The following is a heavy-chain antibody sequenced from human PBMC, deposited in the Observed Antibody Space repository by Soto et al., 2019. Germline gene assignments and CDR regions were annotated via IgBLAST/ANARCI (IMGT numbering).Heavy chain of an antibody. V-gene: IGHV3-11*05. Sequence: QVQLVESGGDLVKPGGSLRLSCAASGFTFSDYYMSWIRQAPGKGLEWVSYISSSSSYTKYADSVKGRFTISRDNAKNSLNLQMNSLRAEDTAVYYCARRVKKGLLGLPDYWGQGTLVTVSS. D-gene: IGHD1-26*01. CDR2: ISSSSSYT. CDR3: ARRVKKGLLGLPDY. CDR1: GFTFSDYY. J-gene: IGHJ4*02.